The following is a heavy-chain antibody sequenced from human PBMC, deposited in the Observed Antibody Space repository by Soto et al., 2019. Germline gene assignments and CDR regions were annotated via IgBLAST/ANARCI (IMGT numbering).Heavy chain of an antibody. D-gene: IGHD1-26*01. CDR2: INPNSGGT. V-gene: IGHV1-2*04. J-gene: IGHJ6*02. CDR3: ARVSKWELLPYYYYGMDV. Sequence: ASVKVSCKASGYTFTGYYMHWVRQAPGQGLEWMGWINPNSGGTNYAQKFQGWVTMTRDTSISTAYMELSRLRSDDTAVYYCARVSKWELLPYYYYGMDVWGQGTTVTVSS. CDR1: GYTFTGYY.